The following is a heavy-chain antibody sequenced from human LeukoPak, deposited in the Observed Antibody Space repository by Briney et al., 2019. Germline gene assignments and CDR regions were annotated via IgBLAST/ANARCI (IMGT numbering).Heavy chain of an antibody. V-gene: IGHV3-23*01. J-gene: IGHJ4*02. CDR1: EFTFYTYA. D-gene: IGHD2-21*02. Sequence: GGSLRLSCAASEFTFYTYAMNWVRQAPGEGLQWVAAISGSGGATYYADSVKGRFTISRDNSKNTVYLQLSSLRAEDTAVYYCAKDPSDFLVDCWGQGTLVTVSS. CDR2: ISGSGGAT. CDR3: AKDPSDFLVDC.